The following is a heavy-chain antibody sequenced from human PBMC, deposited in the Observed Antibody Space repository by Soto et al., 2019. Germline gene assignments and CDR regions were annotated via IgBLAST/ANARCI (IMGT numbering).Heavy chain of an antibody. V-gene: IGHV1-46*01. D-gene: IGHD6-19*01. CDR1: GYTFTNYY. J-gene: IGHJ4*02. CDR3: AREYQSSGWSWFDY. Sequence: QVQLVQSGAEVKKPGASVKVSCKASGYTFTNYYIHWVRQAPGQGLEWMGMINPSGGSTSYTRRFQGRVTLTRDTSTSTVYMELSSLSSEDTAVYYCAREYQSSGWSWFDYWGQGTLVTVSS. CDR2: INPSGGST.